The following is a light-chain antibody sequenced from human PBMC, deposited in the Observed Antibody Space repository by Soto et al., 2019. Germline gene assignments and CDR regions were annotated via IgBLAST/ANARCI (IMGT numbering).Light chain of an antibody. V-gene: IGKV1-12*01. Sequence: EIPMTQSPSYLSASVGGGVSITCRASQGINSWLAWYQKKPGRAPKLLIYAASSLQNGVPSRFSGSESGTDFTLTISNLQPEDCAIYFCQQANSFPITFGQGTRLEIK. CDR3: QQANSFPIT. CDR2: AAS. J-gene: IGKJ5*01. CDR1: QGINSW.